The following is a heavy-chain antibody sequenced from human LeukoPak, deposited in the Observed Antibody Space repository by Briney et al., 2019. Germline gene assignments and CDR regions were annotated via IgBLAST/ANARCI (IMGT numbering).Heavy chain of an antibody. CDR2: MNPNSGNT. D-gene: IGHD1-1*01. J-gene: IGHJ6*03. CDR1: GYTFTSYD. CDR3: ARGSGSGTVLYYYYYYYMDV. Sequence: ASVKVSCKASGYTFTSYDINWVRQATGQGLEWMGLMNPNSGNTGYAQKVQGRVTMTRNTSISTAYMELSSLRSEDTAVYYCARGSGSGTVLYYYYYYYMDVWGKGTTVTVSS. V-gene: IGHV1-8*01.